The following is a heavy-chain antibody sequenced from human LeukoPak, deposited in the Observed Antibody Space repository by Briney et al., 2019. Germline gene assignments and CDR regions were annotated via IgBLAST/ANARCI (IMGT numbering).Heavy chain of an antibody. CDR1: GFTVSSNY. V-gene: IGHV3-66*01. Sequence: GGSLRLSCAASGFTVSSNYMSWVRQAPGKWLEWVSMIYAGGSTYYADSVKGRFTISRDNSKNTLYLQMSSLRAEDTAVYYCASGLYGMDVWGQGTTVAVSS. CDR3: ASGLYGMDV. J-gene: IGHJ6*02. D-gene: IGHD2-21*01. CDR2: IYAGGST.